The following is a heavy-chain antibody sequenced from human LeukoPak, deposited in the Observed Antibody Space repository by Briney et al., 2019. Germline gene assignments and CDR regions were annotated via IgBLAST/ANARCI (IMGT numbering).Heavy chain of an antibody. J-gene: IGHJ4*02. CDR2: ITASGGST. V-gene: IGHV3-23*01. Sequence: GGSLRLSCAASGFTFSSYAMSWVRRAPGRGLEWVSGITASGGSTYSADSVKGRFTISRDNSKNTLYLQMNSLRAEDTAVYYCAVLEPAATDYWGQGTMVTVSS. CDR3: AVLEPAATDY. CDR1: GFTFSSYA. D-gene: IGHD2-2*01.